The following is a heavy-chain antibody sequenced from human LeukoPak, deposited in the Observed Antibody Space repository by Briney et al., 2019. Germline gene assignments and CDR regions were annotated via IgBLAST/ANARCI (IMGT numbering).Heavy chain of an antibody. CDR1: GGSFSGYY. CDR2: INHSGST. J-gene: IGHJ5*02. CDR3: ARGANCSGGSCYPDTRFDP. V-gene: IGHV4-34*01. Sequence: SETLSLTCAVSGGSFSGYYWSWIRQPPGKGLEWIGEINHSGSTNYNPSLKSRVTISVDTSKNQFSLKLSSVTAADTAVYYCARGANCSGGSCYPDTRFDPWGQGTLVTVSS. D-gene: IGHD2-15*01.